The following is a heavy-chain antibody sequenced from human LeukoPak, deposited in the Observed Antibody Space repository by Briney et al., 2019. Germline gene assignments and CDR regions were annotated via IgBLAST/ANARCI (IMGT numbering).Heavy chain of an antibody. CDR2: IYYSGST. CDR3: ARDVDATSGWFDP. Sequence: SETLSLTCTVSGGSISSSSYYWGWIRQPPGKGLEWIGSIYYSGSTYYNPSLKSRVTISVDTSKNQFSLKLSSVTAADTAVYYCARDVDATSGWFDPWGQGTLVTVSS. V-gene: IGHV4-39*07. CDR1: GGSISSSSYY. D-gene: IGHD2-15*01. J-gene: IGHJ5*02.